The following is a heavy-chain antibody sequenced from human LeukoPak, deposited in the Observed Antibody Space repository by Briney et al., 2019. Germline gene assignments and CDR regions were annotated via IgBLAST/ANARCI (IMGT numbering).Heavy chain of an antibody. CDR2: ISSTSSYI. D-gene: IGHD6-13*01. CDR3: VRDTAAAGTVEFDY. J-gene: IGHJ4*02. CDR1: GFTFSSYS. V-gene: IGHV3-21*01. Sequence: GGSLRLSCAASGFTFSSYSMNWVRQAPGKGLEWVSSISSTSSYIYYADSVKGRFTISRDNAKNSLYLQMNSLRAEDTAVYYCVRDTAAAGTVEFDYWDQGTLVTVSS.